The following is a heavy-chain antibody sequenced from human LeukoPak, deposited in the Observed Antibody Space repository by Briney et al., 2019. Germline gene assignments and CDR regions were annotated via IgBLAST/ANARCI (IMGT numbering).Heavy chain of an antibody. CDR2: IYYSGST. D-gene: IGHD1-26*01. CDR1: GGSISSYY. J-gene: IGHJ6*02. V-gene: IGHV4-59*01. Sequence: SETLSLTCTVSGGSISSYYWSWIRQPPGKGLEWIGYIYYSGSTNYNPSLKSRVTISVDTSKNQFSLKLSSVTAADTAVYYCARGLGVWELLYYGMDVWGQGTTVTVSS. CDR3: ARGLGVWELLYYGMDV.